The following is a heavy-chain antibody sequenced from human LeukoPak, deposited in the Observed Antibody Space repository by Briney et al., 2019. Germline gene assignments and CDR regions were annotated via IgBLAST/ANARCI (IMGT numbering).Heavy chain of an antibody. D-gene: IGHD3-22*01. CDR1: GYSISSGYY. J-gene: IGHJ5*02. CDR3: ARHSYYYDSSGYWSWFDP. Sequence: SETLSFTCSFSGYSISSGYYWGWIRQPPGQGLEWIGNIYHSGSTYYNPSLKSRVTISVDTSKNQFSLKLSSVTAADTAVYYCARHSYYYDSSGYWSWFDPWGQGTLVTVSS. CDR2: IYHSGST. V-gene: IGHV4-38-2*01.